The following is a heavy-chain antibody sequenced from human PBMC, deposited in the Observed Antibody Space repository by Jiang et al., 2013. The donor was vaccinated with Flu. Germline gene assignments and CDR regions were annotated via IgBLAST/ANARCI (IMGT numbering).Heavy chain of an antibody. D-gene: IGHD3-22*01. Sequence: SGFTFSNYWMHWVRQAPGKGLVWVSRINGDGSSTSYADSVKGRFTISRDNAKNTLYLQMSSLRAEDTAVYYCARDYYYDSSGYYALLWGQGTMVTVSS. V-gene: IGHV3-74*01. CDR2: INGDGSST. CDR3: ARDYYYDSSGYYALL. J-gene: IGHJ3*01. CDR1: GFTFSNYW.